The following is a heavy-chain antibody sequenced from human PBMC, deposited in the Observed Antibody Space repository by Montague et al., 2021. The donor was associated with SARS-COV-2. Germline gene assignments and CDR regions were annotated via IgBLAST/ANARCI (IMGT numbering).Heavy chain of an antibody. D-gene: IGHD1-26*01. CDR3: AKSAWGVTDAFDI. Sequence: SLRLSYAASEFAFSSYAMSWVRQAPGKGLEWVSAIYSGGSSTFYXDSVKGRFTISRDSSKNTLYLQMNSLRAEDTAVYYCAKSAWGVTDAFDIWGQGTMVTVSS. J-gene: IGHJ3*02. CDR1: EFAFSSYA. CDR2: IYSGGSST. V-gene: IGHV3-23*03.